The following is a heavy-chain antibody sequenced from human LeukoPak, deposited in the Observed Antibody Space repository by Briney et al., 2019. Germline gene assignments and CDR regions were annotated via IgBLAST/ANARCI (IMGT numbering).Heavy chain of an antibody. D-gene: IGHD6-13*01. CDR3: ARDHKKSYSSSRVDY. J-gene: IGHJ4*02. CDR2: INPSGGST. Sequence: ASVKVSCKASGYTFTSYYMHWVRQAPGQGLEWMGIINPSGGSTSYAQKFQGRVTMTRDMSTSTVYMELSSLRSEDTAVYYCARDHKKSYSSSRVDYWGQGTLVTVSS. CDR1: GYTFTSYY. V-gene: IGHV1-46*01.